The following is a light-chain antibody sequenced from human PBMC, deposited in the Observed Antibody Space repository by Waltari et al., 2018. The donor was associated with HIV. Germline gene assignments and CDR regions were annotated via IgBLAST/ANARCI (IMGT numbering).Light chain of an antibody. J-gene: IGLJ3*02. CDR1: RRDVGSYNL. CDR2: EFT. CDR3: CSYAGTSILV. V-gene: IGLV2-23*02. Sequence: QSALTQPASVSGSPGQSLTISCTGTRRDVGSYNLVSWYQQHPGKAPKLMIYEFTKRPSGVSNRFSGSKSGNTASLTISGLQAEDEGDYHCCSYAGTSILVFGGGTKLTVL.